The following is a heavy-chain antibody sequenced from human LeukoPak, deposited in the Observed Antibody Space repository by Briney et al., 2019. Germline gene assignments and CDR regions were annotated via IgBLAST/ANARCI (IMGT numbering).Heavy chain of an antibody. D-gene: IGHD2-15*01. CDR1: GDSVSDNGAA. CDR3: AEGFGGRVRS. J-gene: IGHJ4*02. CDR2: TYYRSKWST. V-gene: IGHV6-1*01. Sequence: SQTLSLTCAISGDSVSDNGAAWNWIRQSPSRGLEWLGRTYYRSKWSTDYALFVKSRITISADTSKNQFSLQLNSVNPEDTAVYYCAEGFGGRVRSWGPGTLVTVSS.